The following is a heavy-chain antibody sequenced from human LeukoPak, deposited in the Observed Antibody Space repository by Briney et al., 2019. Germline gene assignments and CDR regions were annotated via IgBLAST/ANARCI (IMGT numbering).Heavy chain of an antibody. Sequence: GGSLRLSCAASGFTFRSYGMHWVRQAPGKGLEWVAVISYDGSNKYYTDSVKGRFTISRDNSKNTLYLQMNSLRAEDTAVYYCAKAGGYCSGGSCSLDYWGQGTLVTVSS. J-gene: IGHJ4*02. CDR3: AKAGGYCSGGSCSLDY. CDR1: GFTFRSYG. V-gene: IGHV3-30*18. CDR2: ISYDGSNK. D-gene: IGHD2-15*01.